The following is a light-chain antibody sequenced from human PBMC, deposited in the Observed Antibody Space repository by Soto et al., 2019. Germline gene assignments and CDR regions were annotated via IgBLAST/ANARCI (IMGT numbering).Light chain of an antibody. CDR2: VVS. Sequence: QSALTQPASVSGSPGQSITISCAGTSSDVGGYNYVSWYQHHPGKVPQLMIYVVSNRPSGVSNRFSGSKSGNTASLAISGLQPEDEADYYCYSYTTSNTYVFGTGTKVTDL. CDR1: SSDVGGYNY. J-gene: IGLJ1*01. CDR3: YSYTTSNTYV. V-gene: IGLV2-14*03.